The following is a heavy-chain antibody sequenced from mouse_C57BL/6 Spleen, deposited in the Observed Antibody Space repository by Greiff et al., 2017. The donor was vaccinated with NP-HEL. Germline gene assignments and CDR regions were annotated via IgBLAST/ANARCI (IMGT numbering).Heavy chain of an antibody. CDR1: GYTFTSYD. Sequence: QVQLQQSGPELVKPGASVKLSCKASGYTFTSYDINWVKQRPGQGLEWIGWIYPRDGSTKYNEKFKGKATLTVDTSSSTAYMELHSLTSEDSAVYFCARRELYYYGSRDYAMDYWGQGTSVTVSS. V-gene: IGHV1-85*01. CDR2: IYPRDGST. CDR3: ARRELYYYGSRDYAMDY. J-gene: IGHJ4*01. D-gene: IGHD1-1*01.